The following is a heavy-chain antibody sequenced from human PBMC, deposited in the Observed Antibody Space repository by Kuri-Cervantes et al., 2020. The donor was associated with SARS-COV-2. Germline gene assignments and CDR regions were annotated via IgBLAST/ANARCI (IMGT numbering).Heavy chain of an antibody. Sequence: SETLSLTCTVSGGPISSSSYYWGWIRQPPGKGLEWIGSIYYSGSTYYNPSLKSRVTISVDTSKNQFSLKLSSVTAADTAVYYCARVGYSSGWTHRNYYYYYMDVWGKGTTVTVSS. CDR1: GGPISSSSYY. CDR3: ARVGYSSGWTHRNYYYYYMDV. V-gene: IGHV4-39*07. D-gene: IGHD6-19*01. CDR2: IYYSGST. J-gene: IGHJ6*03.